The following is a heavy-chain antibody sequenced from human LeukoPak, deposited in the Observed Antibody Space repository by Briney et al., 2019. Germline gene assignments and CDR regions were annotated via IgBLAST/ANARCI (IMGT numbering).Heavy chain of an antibody. CDR1: SGSISTSNYY. V-gene: IGHV4-39*07. D-gene: IGHD3-22*01. J-gene: IGHJ4*02. Sequence: PSETLSLTCTVSSGSISTSNYYWGWVRQPPGKALEWIGNIFYTGSTYYSPSLKSRVTISLDTSRNQFSLRLNSVTAAGTAVYYCARVDRSRNYYDSSGYYYKFDYWGQGTLVTVSS. CDR2: IFYTGST. CDR3: ARVDRSRNYYDSSGYYYKFDY.